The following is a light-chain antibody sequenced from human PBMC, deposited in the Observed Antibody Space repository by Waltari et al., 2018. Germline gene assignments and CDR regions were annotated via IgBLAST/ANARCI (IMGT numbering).Light chain of an antibody. CDR1: SSDVGGYNY. J-gene: IGLJ3*02. Sequence: QSALTQPASVSGSPGQSITIPCTGTSSDVGGYNYVSWYQQHPGKAPKRMIYEVSNRPSGVSNRFSGSKSGNTASLTISGLQAEDEADYYCSSYTSSSTPVFGGGTKLTVL. V-gene: IGLV2-14*01. CDR2: EVS. CDR3: SSYTSSSTPV.